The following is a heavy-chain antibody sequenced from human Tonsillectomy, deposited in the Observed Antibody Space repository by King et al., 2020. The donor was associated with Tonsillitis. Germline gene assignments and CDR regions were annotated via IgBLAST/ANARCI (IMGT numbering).Heavy chain of an antibody. J-gene: IGHJ4*02. CDR1: RGSISSYY. D-gene: IGHD4-23*01. CDR3: ARQGARWVQFDY. Sequence: VQLQESGPGLVKPSETLSLTCSVSRGSISSYYWSWIRQPPGKGLEWIGYIYNSGSTNYNPSLKSRVTISVDTSKNHFSLNLNSVTAADTAVYYCARQGARWVQFDYWGQGTLVTVSS. V-gene: IGHV4-59*08. CDR2: IYNSGST.